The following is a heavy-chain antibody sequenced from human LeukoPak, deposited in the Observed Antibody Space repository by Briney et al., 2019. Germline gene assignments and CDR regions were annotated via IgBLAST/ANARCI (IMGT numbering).Heavy chain of an antibody. D-gene: IGHD4-4*01. CDR3: ARHMATVSGPFDY. CDR1: GGSISGHY. Sequence: SETLSLTCTVSGGSISGHYWSWIRQPPGKGLEWIGSIHYTGTTNYNPSLKSRVTISVDTSKNQFSLRLTSGTAADTALYYCARHMATVSGPFDYWGQGTLVTVSA. CDR2: IHYTGTT. J-gene: IGHJ4*02. V-gene: IGHV4-59*08.